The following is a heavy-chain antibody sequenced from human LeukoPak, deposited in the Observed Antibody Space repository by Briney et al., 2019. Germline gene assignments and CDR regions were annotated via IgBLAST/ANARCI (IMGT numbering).Heavy chain of an antibody. CDR2: ISSSSSHI. J-gene: IGHJ5*02. Sequence: GGSLRLSCEASGFTFSSYSMNWVRQAPGKGLEWVSSISSSSSHIYYADSVKGRFTTSRDNAKNSLYLQMNSLRAEDTAVYYCARHDWFDPWGQGTLVTVSS. V-gene: IGHV3-21*04. D-gene: IGHD3-3*01. CDR1: GFTFSSYS. CDR3: ARHDWFDP.